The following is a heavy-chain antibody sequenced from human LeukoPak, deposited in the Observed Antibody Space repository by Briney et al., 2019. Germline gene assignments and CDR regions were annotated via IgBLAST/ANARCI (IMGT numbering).Heavy chain of an antibody. V-gene: IGHV4-61*01. D-gene: IGHD3-22*01. CDR1: GCSISSSYY. CDR2: IYYSGST. Sequence: SETLSLTCAVSGCSISSSYYWSWIRQPPGKGLEWIGYIYYSGSTNYNPSLKSRVTISVDTSKNQFSLKLSSVTAADTAVYYCARVAVGYYVDYWGQGTLVTVSS. CDR3: ARVAVGYYVDY. J-gene: IGHJ4*02.